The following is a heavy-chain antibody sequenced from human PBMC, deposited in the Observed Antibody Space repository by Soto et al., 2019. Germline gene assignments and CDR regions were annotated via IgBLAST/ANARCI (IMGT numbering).Heavy chain of an antibody. CDR2: ISGSSQTI. Sequence: GALRLSCAASGFIFNTYSMNWVRQAPGKGLEWVSYISGSSQTIFYADSVRGRFTISRDNANNSTYLQMVSLRDDDTAVYYCARTLSWRRGPFDSWGQGTLVTVSS. D-gene: IGHD2-15*01. V-gene: IGHV3-48*02. J-gene: IGHJ4*02. CDR3: ARTLSWRRGPFDS. CDR1: GFIFNTYS.